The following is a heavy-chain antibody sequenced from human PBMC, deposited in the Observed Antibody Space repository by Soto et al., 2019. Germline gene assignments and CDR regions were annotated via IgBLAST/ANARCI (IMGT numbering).Heavy chain of an antibody. CDR2: IYYSGST. CDR3: ARVYGDYAVYYGMDV. Sequence: QVQLQESGPGLVKPSQTLSLTCTVSGGSISSGDYYWSWIRQPPGKGLEWIGYIYYSGSTYYNPSLKSRVTISVDTSKNQFSLKLSSVTAADTTVYYCARVYGDYAVYYGMDVWGQGTTVTVSS. CDR1: GGSISSGDYY. D-gene: IGHD4-17*01. V-gene: IGHV4-30-4*01. J-gene: IGHJ6*02.